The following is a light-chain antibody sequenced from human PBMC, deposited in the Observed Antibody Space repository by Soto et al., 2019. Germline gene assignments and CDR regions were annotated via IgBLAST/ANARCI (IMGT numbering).Light chain of an antibody. V-gene: IGKV3-20*01. Sequence: EIVLTQSPGTLSLSPGERATLSCRASQSVSSSYLAWYQQKPGQAPRLLIYGASSRATGIPDRFSGSGSGTDVTLPISRLEPEDFSVYYCHQYGSSTLTFGGGTKVEIK. J-gene: IGKJ4*01. CDR2: GAS. CDR1: QSVSSSY. CDR3: HQYGSSTLT.